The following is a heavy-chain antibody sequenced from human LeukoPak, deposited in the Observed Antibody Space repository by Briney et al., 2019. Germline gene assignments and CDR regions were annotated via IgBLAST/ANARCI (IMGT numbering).Heavy chain of an antibody. CDR2: ISSSSSTI. D-gene: IGHD3-10*01. CDR3: ARDSSFMVQGVIAFDY. V-gene: IGHV3-48*02. Sequence: GGSLRLSCAASGFTFSSYSMNWVRQAPGKGLEWVSYISSSSSTIYYADSVKGRFTISRDNAKNSLYLQMNSLGDEDTAVYYCARDSSFMVQGVIAFDYWGQGTLVTVSS. CDR1: GFTFSSYS. J-gene: IGHJ4*02.